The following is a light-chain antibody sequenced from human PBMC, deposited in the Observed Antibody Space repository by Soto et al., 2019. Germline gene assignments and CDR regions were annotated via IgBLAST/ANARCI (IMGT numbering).Light chain of an antibody. V-gene: IGKV2-24*01. CDR2: RIS. Sequence: DIVMTQTPLSSPVTLGQPASISCRSSQSLVHGAGNTYLSWLPQRRGQPPRPLIYRISNRFSGVPDRFSVSGAGTDCTLKISRAGAADVGVYYCLQATHLPLTFDHGTKVEV. CDR3: LQATHLPLT. CDR1: QSLVHGAGNTY. J-gene: IGKJ1*01.